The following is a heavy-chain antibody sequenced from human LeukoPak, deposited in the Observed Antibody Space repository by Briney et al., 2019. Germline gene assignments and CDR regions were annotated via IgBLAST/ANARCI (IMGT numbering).Heavy chain of an antibody. CDR1: GFTSSSYE. Sequence: GGSLRLSCAASGFTSSSYEMNWVRQAPGKGLEWVSYISSSGSTIYYADSVKGRFTISRDNAKNSLYLQMNSLRAEDTAVYYCARDGRKWLAPFDYWGQGTLVTVSS. J-gene: IGHJ4*02. D-gene: IGHD6-19*01. V-gene: IGHV3-48*03. CDR2: ISSSGSTI. CDR3: ARDGRKWLAPFDY.